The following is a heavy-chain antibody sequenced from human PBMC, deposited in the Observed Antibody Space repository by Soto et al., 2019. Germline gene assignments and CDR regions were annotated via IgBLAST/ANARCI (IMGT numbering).Heavy chain of an antibody. CDR1: GFTFSHYG. CDR2: IWDDGNKK. V-gene: IGHV3-33*01. Sequence: QVQLVESGGDVVQPGRSLRLSCAASGFTFSHYGLHWVRQTPGKGPEWVAVIWDDGNKKFYADSVKGRFTISRDNSENMLYLQMNSLRAEDTAVYFCVRGGNAAGAFDIWGQGTMVTVFS. CDR3: VRGGNAAGAFDI. D-gene: IGHD3-16*01. J-gene: IGHJ3*02.